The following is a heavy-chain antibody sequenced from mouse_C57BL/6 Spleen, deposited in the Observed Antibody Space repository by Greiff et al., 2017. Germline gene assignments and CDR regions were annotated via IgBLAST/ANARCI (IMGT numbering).Heavy chain of an antibody. V-gene: IGHV1-81*01. CDR2: IYPRSGNT. CDR3: ARRPYGSSSYWYFDV. Sequence: VQLQQSGAELARPGASVKLSCKASGYTFTSYGISWVKQSTGQGLEWIGEIYPRSGNTYYNEKFKGKATLTADKSSSTAYMELRSLTSEDSAVYFCARRPYGSSSYWYFDVWGTGTTVTVSS. J-gene: IGHJ1*03. CDR1: GYTFTSYG. D-gene: IGHD1-1*01.